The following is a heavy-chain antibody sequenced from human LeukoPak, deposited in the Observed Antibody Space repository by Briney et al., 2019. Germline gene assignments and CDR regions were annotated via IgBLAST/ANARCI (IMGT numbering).Heavy chain of an antibody. Sequence: ASVKVSCKASGGTFSSYAVSWVRQAPGQGLEWMGGIIPIFGTANYAQKFQGRVTITADKSTSTAYMELSSLRSEDTAVYYCARGKGYSGYDCYFWGQGTLVTVSS. CDR3: ARGKGYSGYDCYF. CDR2: IIPIFGTA. V-gene: IGHV1-69*06. CDR1: GGTFSSYA. J-gene: IGHJ4*02. D-gene: IGHD5-12*01.